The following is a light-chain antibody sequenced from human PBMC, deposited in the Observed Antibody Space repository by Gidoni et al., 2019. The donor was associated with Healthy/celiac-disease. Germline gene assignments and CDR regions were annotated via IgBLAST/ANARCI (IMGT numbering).Light chain of an antibody. V-gene: IGLV2-14*03. CDR1: SRDVGGYNY. Sequence: QSALTPPASVSGSPGQSTPISCTGTSRDVGGYNYVPWYQHHPGKAPNLMIYDVSNRPAVFSNRFSGPKSGNTASLTISGLQAADEADYYCSSYTSSSTLVVFGGGTKLTVL. CDR3: SSYTSSSTLVV. J-gene: IGLJ2*01. CDR2: DVS.